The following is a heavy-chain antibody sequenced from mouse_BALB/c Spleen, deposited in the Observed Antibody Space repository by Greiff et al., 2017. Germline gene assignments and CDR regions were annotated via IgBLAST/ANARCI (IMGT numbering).Heavy chain of an antibody. V-gene: IGHV14-3*02. J-gene: IGHJ3*01. CDR1: GFNIKDTY. CDR3: ARGGNYEAWFAY. D-gene: IGHD2-1*01. CDR2: IDPANGNT. Sequence: EVQGVESGAELVKPGASVKLSCTASGFNIKDTYMHWVKQRPEQGLEWIGRIDPANGNTKYDPKFQGKATITADTSSNTAYLQLSSLTSEDTAVYYCARGGNYEAWFAYWGQGTLVTVSA.